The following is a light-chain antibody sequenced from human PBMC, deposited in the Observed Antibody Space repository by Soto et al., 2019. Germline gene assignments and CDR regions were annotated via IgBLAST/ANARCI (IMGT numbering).Light chain of an antibody. V-gene: IGKV1-5*03. Sequence: IPLTQSPSTLSASAGDRVTITCRVSQTLNGWLAWYQHKPGNAPKLLIFKASNLQSGVPSRFSGSGSGTEFTLTISSLQPDDSATYDCQQYNNYSFNFGPGTKVEIK. CDR2: KAS. J-gene: IGKJ3*01. CDR1: QTLNGW. CDR3: QQYNNYSFN.